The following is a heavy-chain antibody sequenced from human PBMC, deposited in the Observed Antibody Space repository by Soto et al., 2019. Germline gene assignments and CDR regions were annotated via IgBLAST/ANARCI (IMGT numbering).Heavy chain of an antibody. CDR1: SESISSSF. D-gene: IGHD1-26*01. CDR3: ARGSGRYDY. V-gene: IGHV4-59*01. J-gene: IGHJ4*02. Sequence: SGTLSITCTFSSESISSSFWSWIRQTPGKGLDWIGYISYSGSTNYNPSLKSRVTISVDTSKNQFSLKLTSVTAADTAVYYCARGSGRYDYWGQGTLVTVSS. CDR2: ISYSGST.